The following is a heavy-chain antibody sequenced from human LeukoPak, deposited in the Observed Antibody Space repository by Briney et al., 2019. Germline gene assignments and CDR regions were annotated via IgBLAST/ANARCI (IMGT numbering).Heavy chain of an antibody. CDR2: IYSSGGT. CDR3: ARDSNGPAF. J-gene: IGHJ4*02. D-gene: IGHD6-19*01. Sequence: QTGGSLRLSCAASGFTVTNNYMSRVRQAPGKGLEWVSVIYSSGGTFYSDSVKGRFTISRDYSQNTLYLQMNSLRVDDTAIYYCARDSNGPAFWGQGILVTVSS. V-gene: IGHV3-53*01. CDR1: GFTVTNNY.